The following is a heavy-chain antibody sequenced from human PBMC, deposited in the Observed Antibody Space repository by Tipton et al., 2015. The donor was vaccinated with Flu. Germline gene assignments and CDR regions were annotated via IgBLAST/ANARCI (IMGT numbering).Heavy chain of an antibody. CDR1: GFPFSSYW. CDR3: AREVIRDYYDGGVDGLDV. V-gene: IGHV3-7*01. J-gene: IGHJ6*02. CDR2: IKHDGSEI. D-gene: IGHD3-22*01. Sequence: SLRLSCAASGFPFSSYWMTWVRQAPGKGLEWVANIKHDGSEIHYVDSVRGRFTISRDNAKNVLYLQMKSLRAEDTAVYYCAREVIRDYYDGGVDGLDVWGQGTTVTVSS.